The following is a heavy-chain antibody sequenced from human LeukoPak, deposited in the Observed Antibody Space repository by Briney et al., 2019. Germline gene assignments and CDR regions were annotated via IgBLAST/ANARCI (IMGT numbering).Heavy chain of an antibody. CDR2: ISSNGGST. J-gene: IGHJ4*02. V-gene: IGHV3-64*01. CDR3: ARVDYGSGCDS. Sequence: GGSLRLSCAASGFTFSRYSMHWVRQPPGKGLEFVSAISSNGGSTYYANSVKGRFTISRDISKNTLYLQMGSLIAGDMAVYYCARVDYGSGCDSWGQGTLVTVSS. CDR1: GFTFSRYS. D-gene: IGHD6-19*01.